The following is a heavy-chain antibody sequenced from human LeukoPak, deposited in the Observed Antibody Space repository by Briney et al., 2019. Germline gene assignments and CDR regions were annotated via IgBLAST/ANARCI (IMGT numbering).Heavy chain of an antibody. V-gene: IGHV3-30-3*01. CDR2: ISYDGSNK. CDR1: GFTFSSYA. Sequence: GGSLRLSCAASGFTFSSYAMHWVRQAPGKGLEWVAVISYDGSNKYYADSVKGRFTISRDNSKNTLYLQMNSLRAEDTAVYYCARDPRGTGTPPDYWGQGTLVTVSS. D-gene: IGHD1-1*01. CDR3: ARDPRGTGTPPDY. J-gene: IGHJ4*02.